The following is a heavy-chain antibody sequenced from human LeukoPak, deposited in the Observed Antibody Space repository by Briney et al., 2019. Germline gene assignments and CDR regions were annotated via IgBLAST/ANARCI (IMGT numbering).Heavy chain of an antibody. J-gene: IGHJ4*02. CDR3: ARGGQLVDY. CDR2: INAGNGNT. D-gene: IGHD2-15*01. Sequence: GESLKISGKGSGYSFTSYWIGWVRQAPGQRLEWMGWINAGNGNTKYSQKFQGRVTITRDTSASTAYMELSSLRSEDTAVYYCARGGQLVDYWGQGTLVTVSS. CDR1: GYSFTSYW. V-gene: IGHV1-3*01.